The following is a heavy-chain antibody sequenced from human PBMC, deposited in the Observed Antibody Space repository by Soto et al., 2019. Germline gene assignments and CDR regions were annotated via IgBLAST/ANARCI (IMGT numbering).Heavy chain of an antibody. CDR3: ARAHYGDYGYGMDG. CDR2: IYHSGST. V-gene: IGHV4-30-2*01. Sequence: QLQLQESGSGLVKPSQTLSLTCAVSGGSISSGGYSWSWIRQPPGKGLEWIGYIYHSGSTYYNPSLKSRVTISVDRSKNQFSLKRSSVTAADTAVYYCARAHYGDYGYGMDGWGQGTTVTVSS. D-gene: IGHD4-17*01. J-gene: IGHJ6*02. CDR1: GGSISSGGYS.